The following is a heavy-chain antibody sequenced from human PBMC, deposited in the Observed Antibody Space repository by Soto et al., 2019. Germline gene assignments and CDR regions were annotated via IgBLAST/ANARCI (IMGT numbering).Heavy chain of an antibody. CDR1: GGSISSYY. CDR2: IYYSGST. CDR3: ARAEGYDILTGYYESGPLNWFDP. V-gene: IGHV4-59*01. J-gene: IGHJ5*02. Sequence: SATLSLTCTVSGGSISSYYWSWIRQPPGKGLEWIGYIYYSGSTNYNPSLKSRVTISVDTSKNQFSLKLSSVTAADTAVYYCARAEGYDILTGYYESGPLNWFDPWGQGTLVTVSS. D-gene: IGHD3-9*01.